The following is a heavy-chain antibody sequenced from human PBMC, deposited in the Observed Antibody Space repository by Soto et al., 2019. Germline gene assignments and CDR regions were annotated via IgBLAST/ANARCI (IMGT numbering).Heavy chain of an antibody. CDR1: GGSFSGYY. CDR2: INHSGST. J-gene: IGHJ5*02. CDR3: ARGRLLWFGELFSRCFDP. Sequence: SETLSLTCAVYGGSFSGYYWSWIRQPPGKGLEWIGEINHSGSTNYNPSLKSRVTISVDTSKNQFSLKLSSVTAADTAVYYCARGRLLWFGELFSRCFDPWGPGTLVTVSS. D-gene: IGHD3-10*01. V-gene: IGHV4-34*01.